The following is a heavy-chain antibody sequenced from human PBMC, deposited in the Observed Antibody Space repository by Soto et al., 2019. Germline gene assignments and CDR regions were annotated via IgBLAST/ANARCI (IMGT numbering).Heavy chain of an antibody. V-gene: IGHV3-48*03. CDR2: ISSSGSTI. CDR3: ARAKGYGGNPVDY. Sequence: EVQLVESGGGLVQPGGSLRLSCAASGFTFSSYEMNWVRQAPGKGLEWVSYISSSGSTIYYADSVKGRFTISRDNAKNLLYLQMSSLSAEDTAVYYCARAKGYGGNPVDYWGQGTLVTVSS. CDR1: GFTFSSYE. D-gene: IGHD2-15*01. J-gene: IGHJ4*02.